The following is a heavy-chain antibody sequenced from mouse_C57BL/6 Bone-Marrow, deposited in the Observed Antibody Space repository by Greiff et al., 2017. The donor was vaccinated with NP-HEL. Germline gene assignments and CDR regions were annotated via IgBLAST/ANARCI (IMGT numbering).Heavy chain of an antibody. CDR1: GFNIKDAY. V-gene: IGHV14-4*01. CDR2: IDPENGDT. CDR3: TTRGFQYYYDY. Sequence: VQLQQSGAELVRPGASVKLSCTASGFNIKDAYMHWVKQRPEQGLEWIGWIDPENGDTEYASKFQGKATITADTSSNTAYLQLSSLTSEDTAVYYCTTRGFQYYYDYWGQGTTLTVSS. J-gene: IGHJ2*01.